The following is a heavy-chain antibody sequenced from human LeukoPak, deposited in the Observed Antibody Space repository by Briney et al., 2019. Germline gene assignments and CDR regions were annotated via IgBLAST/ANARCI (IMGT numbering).Heavy chain of an antibody. Sequence: SETLSLTCTVSGGSISSSSYYWAWIRQPPGKELQWISSMYYSGSTYYNPFLRSRVTMSVDTSKNQFSLKLTSVTAADTAVYYCARLEAATSTFDPWGQGTLVTVSS. D-gene: IGHD2-15*01. CDR1: GGSISSSSYY. CDR2: MYYSGST. CDR3: ARLEAATSTFDP. V-gene: IGHV4-39*01. J-gene: IGHJ5*02.